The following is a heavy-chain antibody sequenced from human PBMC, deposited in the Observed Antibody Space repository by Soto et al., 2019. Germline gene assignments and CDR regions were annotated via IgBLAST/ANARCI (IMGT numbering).Heavy chain of an antibody. V-gene: IGHV3-11*06. Sequence: GGSLSLSCAASGFPFSDYYMTWIRQAPGKGLEWISYISSSSRDTEYADSVKGRFMISRDNAKRSMSLQMNSLRVEDTAVYYCARWLEVRTTSDGWGQGILV. CDR2: ISSSSRDT. D-gene: IGHD3-22*01. J-gene: IGHJ4*02. CDR1: GFPFSDYY. CDR3: ARWLEVRTTSDG.